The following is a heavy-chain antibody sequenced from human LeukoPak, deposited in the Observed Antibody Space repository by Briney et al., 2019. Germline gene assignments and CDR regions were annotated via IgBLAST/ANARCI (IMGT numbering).Heavy chain of an antibody. D-gene: IGHD2-2*01. J-gene: IGHJ5*02. CDR3: ARNWVGYCSSTSCSGTNWFDP. V-gene: IGHV4-59*01. CDR1: GGSISSYY. Sequence: SETLSLTCTVSGGSISSYYWSWIRQPPGKGLEWIGYSYYSGSTNYNPSLKSRVTMSVDTSKNQFSLKLSSVTAADTAVYYCARNWVGYCSSTSCSGTNWFDPWGQGTLVTVSS. CDR2: SYYSGST.